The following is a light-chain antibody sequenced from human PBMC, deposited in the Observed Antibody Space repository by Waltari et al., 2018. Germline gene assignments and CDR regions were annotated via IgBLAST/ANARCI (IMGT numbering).Light chain of an antibody. Sequence: QSVLTQPASVSGSPGQSITISCTGSSNDVGSYNLVSWYQQHPGKAPKLLIYEDYKLSSGVTTRFSCTKAGNTASLTVVELQAEDEAEYYCCSYVGGYSWVFGGGTNLTVL. CDR1: SNDVGSYNL. J-gene: IGLJ3*02. CDR3: CSYVGGYSWV. CDR2: EDY. V-gene: IGLV2-23*01.